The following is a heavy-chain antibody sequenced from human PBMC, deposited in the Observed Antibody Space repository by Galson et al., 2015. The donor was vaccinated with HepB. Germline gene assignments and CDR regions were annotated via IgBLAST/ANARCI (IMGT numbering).Heavy chain of an antibody. V-gene: IGHV3-11*01. Sequence: SLRLSCAASGFTFSDYYMSWIRQAPGTGLEWVSYINWGGSSIYYADSVKGRFTISRDNANNSLYLQMNSLRADDTAVYYCASPIVAHSGWYFDLWGRGTLVTVSS. D-gene: IGHD2-15*01. J-gene: IGHJ2*01. CDR3: ASPIVAHSGWYFDL. CDR1: GFTFSDYY. CDR2: INWGGSSI.